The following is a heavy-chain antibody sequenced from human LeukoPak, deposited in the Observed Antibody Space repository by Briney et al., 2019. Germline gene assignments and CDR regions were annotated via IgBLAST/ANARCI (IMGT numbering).Heavy chain of an antibody. CDR3: AKENPRDGYNRDSYYFDY. J-gene: IGHJ4*02. V-gene: IGHV3-30*02. CDR1: GFTFSSYG. D-gene: IGHD5-24*01. CDR2: IRYDGSNK. Sequence: PGGSLRLSCAASGFTFSSYGVHWVRQAPGKGLEWVAFIRYDGSNKYYADSVKGRFTISRDNSKNTLYLQMNSLRAEDTAVYYCAKENPRDGYNRDSYYFDYWGQGTLVTVSS.